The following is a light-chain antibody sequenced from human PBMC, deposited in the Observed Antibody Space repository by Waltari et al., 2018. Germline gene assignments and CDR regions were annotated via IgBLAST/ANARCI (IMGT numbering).Light chain of an antibody. CDR2: STY. Sequence: IVLTQSPGTLSLSPGDRATLSCRASQTVSTIALSWYQQKPGQAPRVLIYSTYNRATGIPERFSGSGSGTDFTLTINRLAPEDFAMYYCQQYDGIVVTFGGGTKVEI. CDR3: QQYDGIVVT. CDR1: QTVSTIA. V-gene: IGKV3-20*01. J-gene: IGKJ4*01.